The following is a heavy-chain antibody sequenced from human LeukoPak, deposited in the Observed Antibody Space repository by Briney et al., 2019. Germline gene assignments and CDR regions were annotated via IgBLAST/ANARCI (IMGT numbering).Heavy chain of an antibody. V-gene: IGHV4-61*08. D-gene: IGHD6-6*01. CDR1: GGSVSSPDSY. J-gene: IGHJ5*02. CDR3: AKNTSSSPWFDP. CDR2: VYYIGTT. Sequence: PSETLSLTCLVSGGSVSSPDSYWSWIRQPPGKGLEWIGNVYYIGTTSYNSSLKSRVTILVDTSKNQFSLEVTSVTAADTAVYYCAKNTSSSPWFDPWGQGTLVTVSS.